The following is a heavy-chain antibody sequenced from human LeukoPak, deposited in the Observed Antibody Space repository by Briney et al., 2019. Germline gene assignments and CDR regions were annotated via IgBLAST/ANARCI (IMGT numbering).Heavy chain of an antibody. V-gene: IGHV3-15*01. CDR1: GFTFSNAW. CDR2: IKSKTDGGTT. J-gene: IGHJ4*02. D-gene: IGHD3-10*01. Sequence: GGSLRPSCAASGFTFSNAWMSWVRQAPGKGLKWAGRIKSKTDGGTTDYAAPVKGRFTISRDDSKNTLYLQMNSLKTEDTAVYYCTTLTITMVRGVIEDYWGQGTLVTVSS. CDR3: TTLTITMVRGVIEDY.